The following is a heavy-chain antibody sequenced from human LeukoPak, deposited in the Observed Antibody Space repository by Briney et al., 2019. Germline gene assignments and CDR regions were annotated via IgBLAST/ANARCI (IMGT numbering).Heavy chain of an antibody. CDR3: ARGYFDWLLDY. CDR2: INHSGST. J-gene: IGHJ4*02. CDR1: GGSFSGYY. Sequence: PSETLSLTCAAYGGSFSGYYWSWIRQPPGKGLEWIGEINHSGSTNYNPSLKSRVTISVDTSKNQFSLKLSSVTAADTAVYYCARGYFDWLLDYWGQGTLVTVSS. D-gene: IGHD3-9*01. V-gene: IGHV4-34*01.